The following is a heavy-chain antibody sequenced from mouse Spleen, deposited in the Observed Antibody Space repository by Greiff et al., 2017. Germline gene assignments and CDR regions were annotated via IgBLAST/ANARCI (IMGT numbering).Heavy chain of an antibody. Sequence: VKLMESGPGLVAPSQSLSITCTVSGFSLTNYAVHWVRQSPGKGLEWLGVIWSDGSTDYNAAFISRLSISKDNSKSQVFFKMNSLQADDTAIYYCARVSYYSYDVAWFAYWGQGTLVTVSA. V-gene: IGHV2-4-1*01. CDR1: GFSLTNYA. J-gene: IGHJ3*01. D-gene: IGHD2-12*01. CDR3: ARVSYYSYDVAWFAY. CDR2: IWSDGST.